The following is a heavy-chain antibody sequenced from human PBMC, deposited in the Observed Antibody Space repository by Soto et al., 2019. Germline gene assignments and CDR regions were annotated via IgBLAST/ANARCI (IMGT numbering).Heavy chain of an antibody. V-gene: IGHV1-69*02. CDR1: GDTFSFYT. D-gene: IGHD3-10*01. CDR2: INPILSMS. J-gene: IGHJ4*02. Sequence: QVQLEQSGAEVKKPGSSVKVSCKASGDTFSFYTINWVRQAPGLGLEWVGRINPILSMSNYAQKFQGRVTMTADKSTNTAYMELRSLRSEDTAMYYCATSYGSGYRDFDYWGQGALVTVSS. CDR3: ATSYGSGYRDFDY.